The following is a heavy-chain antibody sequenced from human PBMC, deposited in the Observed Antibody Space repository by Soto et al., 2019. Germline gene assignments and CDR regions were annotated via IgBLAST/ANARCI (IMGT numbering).Heavy chain of an antibody. Sequence: QVHLVQSGAEVKKPGSSVNISCKASGGSFSTYGINWVRKSPGQGLEWMGGIIPASATENYAQKFQGRVTITADKSTNIAHMQMSSLISEDTAVYYCATAVTAGIYYNYGMDVWGQGTTVTVSS. CDR3: ATAVTAGIYYNYGMDV. D-gene: IGHD6-13*01. CDR1: GGSFSTYG. J-gene: IGHJ6*02. CDR2: IIPASATE. V-gene: IGHV1-69*14.